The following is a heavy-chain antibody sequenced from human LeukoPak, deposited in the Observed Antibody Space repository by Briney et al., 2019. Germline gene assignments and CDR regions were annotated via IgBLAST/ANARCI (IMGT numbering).Heavy chain of an antibody. CDR2: ISSNGGST. CDR1: GFTFSSYA. V-gene: IGHV3-64D*06. CDR3: VKGNDILTGYPFYYGMDV. Sequence: GGSLRLSCSASGFTFSSYAMHWVRQAPGKGLEYVSAISSNGGSTYYADSVKGRFTISRDNSKNTLYLQMSSLRAEDTAVYYCVKGNDILTGYPFYYGMDVWGKGTTVTVSS. D-gene: IGHD3-9*01. J-gene: IGHJ6*04.